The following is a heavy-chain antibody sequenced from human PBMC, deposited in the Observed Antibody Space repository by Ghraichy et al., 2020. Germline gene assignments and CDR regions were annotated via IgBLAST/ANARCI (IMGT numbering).Heavy chain of an antibody. CDR3: ARANWNDVAYSY. J-gene: IGHJ4*02. V-gene: IGHV4-59*01. D-gene: IGHD1-1*01. Sequence: SQTLSLTCAVSGGSISSYYWSWIRQPPGKGLEWIGYIYYSGSTNYNPSLKSRVTISVDTSKNQFSLKLSSVTAADTAVYYCARANWNDVAYSYWGQGTLVTVSS. CDR1: GGSISSYY. CDR2: IYYSGST.